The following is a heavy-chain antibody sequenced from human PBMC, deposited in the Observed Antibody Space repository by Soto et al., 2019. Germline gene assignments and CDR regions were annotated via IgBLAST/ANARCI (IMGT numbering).Heavy chain of an antibody. CDR3: ARGPRRLRFLEWLLRGPIYYYGMDV. D-gene: IGHD3-3*01. CDR1: GGSVSSDIYY. Sequence: SETLSLTCTVAGGSVSSDIYYWSWIRQPPGKGLAWIGYVFHTGSTNYNPSLKSRVTISVDTSKNQFSLRLSSVTAADTAVYYCARGPRRLRFLEWLLRGPIYYYGMDVWGQGTTVPVSS. CDR2: VFHTGST. V-gene: IGHV4-61*01. J-gene: IGHJ6*02.